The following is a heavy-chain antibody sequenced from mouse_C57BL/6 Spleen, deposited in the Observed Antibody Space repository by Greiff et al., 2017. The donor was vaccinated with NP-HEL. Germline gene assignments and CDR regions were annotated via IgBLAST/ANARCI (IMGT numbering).Heavy chain of an antibody. CDR2: ISSGGSYT. V-gene: IGHV5-6*01. CDR1: GFTFSSYG. J-gene: IGHJ2*01. CDR3: ARHRDYDYFPYG. Sequence: EVQGVESGGDLVKPGGSLKLSCAASGFTFSSYGMSWVRQTPDKRLEWVATISSGGSYTYYPDSVKGRFTISRDNANKTLYLQMSSLKSEDTAMYCCARHRDYDYFPYGWGQGTTLTVSS. D-gene: IGHD2-4*01.